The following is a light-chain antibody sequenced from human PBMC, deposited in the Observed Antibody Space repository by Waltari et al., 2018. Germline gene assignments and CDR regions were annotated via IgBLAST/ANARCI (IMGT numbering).Light chain of an antibody. V-gene: IGLV2-14*03. Sequence: QSALPQPASVSGSPGQSITLSCIGTNSAIGAHTYVPWYKQYPGTAPKLMIFDVSKRPSGVSNRFSASKSGNTASLTISGLQAEDEADYYCSSYTTINTFVLFGGGTKLTVL. CDR1: NSAIGAHTY. CDR3: SSYTTINTFVL. CDR2: DVS. J-gene: IGLJ2*01.